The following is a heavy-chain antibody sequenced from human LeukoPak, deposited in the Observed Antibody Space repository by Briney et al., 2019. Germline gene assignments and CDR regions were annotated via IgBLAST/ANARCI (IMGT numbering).Heavy chain of an antibody. D-gene: IGHD6-13*01. J-gene: IGHJ4*02. CDR3: ARGLAAAGTSYFDY. CDR2: IYYSGST. CDR1: GGSINSYY. V-gene: IGHV4-59*01. Sequence: SETLSLTCTVSGGSINSYYWSWIRQPPGKGLEWIGYIYYSGSTNYNPSLKSRVTISVDTSKNQFSLKLSSVTAADTAVYYCARGLAAAGTSYFDYWGQGTLVTVPS.